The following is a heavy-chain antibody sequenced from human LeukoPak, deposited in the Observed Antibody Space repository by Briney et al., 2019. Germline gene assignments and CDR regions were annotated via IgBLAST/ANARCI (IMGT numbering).Heavy chain of an antibody. J-gene: IGHJ6*02. Sequence: EGSLRLSCAASGFTFSNYAMSWVRQAPGKGPEWVSTISTGGVGTDYADSVKGRFTISRDNSKNTLYLQMNSLRAEDTAVYYCAPVRGVISRYYGMDVWGQGTTVTVSS. D-gene: IGHD3-10*02. CDR1: GFTFSNYA. CDR2: ISTGGVGT. V-gene: IGHV3-23*01. CDR3: APVRGVISRYYGMDV.